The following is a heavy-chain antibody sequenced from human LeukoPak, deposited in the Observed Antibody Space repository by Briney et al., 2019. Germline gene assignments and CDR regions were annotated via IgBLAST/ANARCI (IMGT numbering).Heavy chain of an antibody. J-gene: IGHJ4*02. V-gene: IGHV1-46*01. Sequence: ASVKVSCKASGYTFTNYHMNWVRQATGQGLEWMGIINPSGGSTTNAQKFQGRVIMTRDMSTSTVYMELSSLRSEDTAVYFCARYGHSPFFDYWGQGTLVIVSS. CDR3: ARYGHSPFFDY. CDR2: INPSGGST. CDR1: GYTFTNYH. D-gene: IGHD4-17*01.